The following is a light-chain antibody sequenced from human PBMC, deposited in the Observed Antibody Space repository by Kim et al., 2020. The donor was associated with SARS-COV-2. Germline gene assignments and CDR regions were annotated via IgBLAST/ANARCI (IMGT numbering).Light chain of an antibody. CDR2: EVN. V-gene: IGLV2-8*01. J-gene: IGLJ3*02. Sequence: QSALTQPPSASGSPGQSVTISCTGTGSDVGAYNYVSWYQQHPGKAPKLMIFEVNKRPSGVPDRFSGSKSGTTASLTVWGLQAEDEADYYCSSYAGSKDLVFGGGTKLTVL. CDR3: SSYAGSKDLV. CDR1: GSDVGAYNY.